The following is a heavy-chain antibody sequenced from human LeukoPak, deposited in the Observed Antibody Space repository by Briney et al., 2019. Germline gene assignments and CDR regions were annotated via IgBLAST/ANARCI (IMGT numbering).Heavy chain of an antibody. D-gene: IGHD3-22*01. CDR3: ARPSSGYYFDYYYYMDV. CDR1: GGTFSSYA. V-gene: IGHV1-69*05. CDR2: IIPIFGTA. Sequence: SVKVSCKASGGTFSSYAISWVQQAPGQGLEWMGGIIPIFGTANYAQKFQGRVTITTDESTSTAYMELSSLRSEDTAVYYCARPSSGYYFDYYYYMDVWGKGTTVTVSS. J-gene: IGHJ6*03.